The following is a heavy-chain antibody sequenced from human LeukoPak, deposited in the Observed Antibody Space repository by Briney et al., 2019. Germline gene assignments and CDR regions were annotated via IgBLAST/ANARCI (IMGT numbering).Heavy chain of an antibody. CDR1: GGSISSGGYY. D-gene: IGHD3-10*01. CDR3: ARGRGYYGSESYLLLRGTYYFDY. CDR2: IYYSGST. Sequence: SETLSLTCTVSGGSISSGGYYWSWIRQHPGKGLEWIGYIYYSGSTYYNPSLKSRVTISVDTSKNQFSLKLSSVTAVDTAVYYCARGRGYYGSESYLLLRGTYYFDYWGQGTLVTVSS. J-gene: IGHJ4*02. V-gene: IGHV4-31*03.